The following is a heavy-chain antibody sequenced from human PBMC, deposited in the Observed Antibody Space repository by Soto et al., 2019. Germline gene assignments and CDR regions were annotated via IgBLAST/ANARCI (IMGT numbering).Heavy chain of an antibody. CDR3: ARWIIGSSSVHWFDP. CDR1: GYTFTSYG. D-gene: IGHD6-6*01. Sequence: QVPLVQSGAEVKKPGASVKVSCKASGYTFTSYGISWVRQAPGQGLEWMGWISAYNGNTNYAQKLQGRVTMTTDTSTSTAYMELRSLSSDDTAVYLCARWIIGSSSVHWFDPWGQGTLVTVSS. J-gene: IGHJ5*02. CDR2: ISAYNGNT. V-gene: IGHV1-18*01.